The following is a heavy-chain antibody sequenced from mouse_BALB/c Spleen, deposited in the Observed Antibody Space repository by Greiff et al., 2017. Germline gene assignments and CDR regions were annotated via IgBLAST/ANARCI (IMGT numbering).Heavy chain of an antibody. Sequence: EVQLVESGGDLVKPGGSLKLSCAASGFTFSSYGMSWVRQTPDKRLEWVATISSGGSYTYYPDSVKGRFTISRDNAKNTLYLQMSSLKSEDTAMYYCARHDGYDFDYWGQGTTLTVSS. D-gene: IGHD2-3*01. CDR3: ARHDGYDFDY. CDR2: ISSGGSYT. V-gene: IGHV5-6*01. J-gene: IGHJ2*01. CDR1: GFTFSSYG.